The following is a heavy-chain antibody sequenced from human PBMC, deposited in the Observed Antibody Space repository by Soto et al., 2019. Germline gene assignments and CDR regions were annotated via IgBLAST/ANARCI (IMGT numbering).Heavy chain of an antibody. CDR2: IFHSGTT. CDR1: GYSITNVNW. D-gene: IGHD3-22*01. CDR3: ARSYYYESSGYYSNDY. V-gene: IGHV4-28*01. Sequence: SETLSLTCAVSGYSITNVNWLAWIRQPPGKGLEWIGYIFHSGTTHYNPSLKSRVTISVDTSRNQFSLKLSSVTAADTAVYYCARSYYYESSGYYSNDYWGQGTLVTVSS. J-gene: IGHJ4*02.